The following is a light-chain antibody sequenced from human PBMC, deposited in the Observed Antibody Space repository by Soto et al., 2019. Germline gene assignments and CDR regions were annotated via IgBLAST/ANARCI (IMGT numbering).Light chain of an antibody. Sequence: DIVMTQSPLSLPVTPGEPASISCRSSQSLLHSNGYNYLDWYLRKPGQSPQLLIYLGSNRASGVPDRFSGSGSGTDFTLKISRVEAEDVGVYYCMQALQTPLTFGQGTKLEIK. CDR2: LGS. V-gene: IGKV2-28*01. J-gene: IGKJ2*01. CDR3: MQALQTPLT. CDR1: QSLLHSNGYNY.